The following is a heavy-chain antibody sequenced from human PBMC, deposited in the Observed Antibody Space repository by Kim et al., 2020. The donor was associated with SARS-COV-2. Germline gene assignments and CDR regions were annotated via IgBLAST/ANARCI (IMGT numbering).Heavy chain of an antibody. CDR3: ATTYYYDSSGYHT. J-gene: IGHJ4*02. CDR2: IYSGGNT. CDR1: GFTVSSNY. V-gene: IGHV3-53*04. Sequence: GGSLTLSCVVSGFTVSSNYMSWVRQAPGKGLEWVSVIYSGGNTYYADSVKGRFTISRHNSKNTLYLQMNSLRAEDTAVYYCATTYYYDSSGYHTWGQGTLVTVSS. D-gene: IGHD3-22*01.